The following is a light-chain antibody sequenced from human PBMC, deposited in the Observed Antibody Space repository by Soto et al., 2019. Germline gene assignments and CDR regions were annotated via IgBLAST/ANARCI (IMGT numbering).Light chain of an antibody. V-gene: IGKV4-1*01. CDR3: QQYYSTLWT. Sequence: DIVMTQSPDSLAVSLGERATINCKSSRSVLYSSRNKNYLAWYQQKPGQPPKLLISWASTRESGVPDRFSGSGSGTDFTLSISSLEAEDVAVYYCQQYYSTLWTFGQGTKVEIK. CDR2: WAS. CDR1: RSVLYSSRNKNY. J-gene: IGKJ1*01.